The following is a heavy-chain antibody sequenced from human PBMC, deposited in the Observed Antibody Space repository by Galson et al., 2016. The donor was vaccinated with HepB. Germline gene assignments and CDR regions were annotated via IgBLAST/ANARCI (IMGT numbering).Heavy chain of an antibody. CDR3: ARATYLWFDP. CDR1: GDYITSYY. Sequence: TLSLTCTVSGDYITSYYWSWIRQHPGKGLEWIGYMYSSGGTYYNPSLKSRVTILVDTSKNQFSLKLSSVTAADTAVYYCARATYLWFDPWGQGTLVTVSS. J-gene: IGHJ5*02. V-gene: IGHV4-31*03. CDR2: MYSSGGT.